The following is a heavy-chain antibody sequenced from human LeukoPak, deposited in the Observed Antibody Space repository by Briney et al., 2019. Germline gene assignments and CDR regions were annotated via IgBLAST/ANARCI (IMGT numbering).Heavy chain of an antibody. V-gene: IGHV1-18*01. CDR1: GYKFSSYG. Sequence: GASVKVSCKASGYKFSSYGISWVRQAPGQGLEWMGWISAYNGNTNYAQNFQGRVTMTTDTSTSTAYMELRGLRSDDTAVYYCARAGAYIYGFDCWGQGTLVTVSS. CDR2: ISAYNGNT. J-gene: IGHJ4*02. D-gene: IGHD5-18*01. CDR3: ARAGAYIYGFDC.